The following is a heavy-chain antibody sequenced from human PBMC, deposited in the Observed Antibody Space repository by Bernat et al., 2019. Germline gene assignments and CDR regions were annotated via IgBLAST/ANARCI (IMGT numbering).Heavy chain of an antibody. D-gene: IGHD6-19*01. J-gene: IGHJ4*02. CDR2: IYYSGST. CDR1: GGSISSSSYY. CDR3: ASLRGIAVSDY. Sequence: QLQLQESGPGLVKPSETLSLTCTVPGGSISSSSYYWGWIRQPPGKGLEWIGSIYYSGSTYYNPSLKSRVTISVDTSKNQFSLKLSSVAAADTAVYYCASLRGIAVSDYWGQGTLVTVSS. V-gene: IGHV4-39*01.